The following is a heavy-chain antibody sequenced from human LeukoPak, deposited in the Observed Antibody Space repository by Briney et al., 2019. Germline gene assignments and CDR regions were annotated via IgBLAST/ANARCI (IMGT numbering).Heavy chain of an antibody. V-gene: IGHV1-18*01. CDR3: ARVGVYDFWSGSDDY. Sequence: AASVKVSCKASGYTFTSYGISWVRQAPGQGLEWMGWISAYNGNTNYAQKLQGRVTMTTDTSTSTAYMELRSLRSDDTAVYYCARVGVYDFWSGSDDYWGQGTLVTVSS. CDR1: GYTFTSYG. J-gene: IGHJ4*02. CDR2: ISAYNGNT. D-gene: IGHD3-3*01.